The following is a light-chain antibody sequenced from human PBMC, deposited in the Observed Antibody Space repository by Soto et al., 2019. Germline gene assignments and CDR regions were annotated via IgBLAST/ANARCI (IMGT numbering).Light chain of an antibody. CDR2: EGS. V-gene: IGLV2-23*01. CDR3: CSYAGTH. Sequence: QSVLTQPASVSGSPGQSITISCTGTSSDVGSYNLVSWYQQHPGKAPKLMIYEGSKRPSGVSNRFSGSKSGNTASLTISGLQAEDEADYYCCSYAGTHFGTGTKLTVL. J-gene: IGLJ1*01. CDR1: SSDVGSYNL.